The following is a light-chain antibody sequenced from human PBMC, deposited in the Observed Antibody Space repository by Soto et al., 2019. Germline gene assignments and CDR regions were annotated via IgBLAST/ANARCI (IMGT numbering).Light chain of an antibody. CDR2: DAS. CDR1: QDISRW. Sequence: DIQMTQSPATLSASVGDRVIITCRASQDISRWLAWYQQKPGKAPKVLIWDASDLETGVPSRFSGSGSGTDFTFTINSLQPEDIATYYCQQYDNLPLTFGGGTRLEIK. V-gene: IGKV1-33*01. CDR3: QQYDNLPLT. J-gene: IGKJ5*01.